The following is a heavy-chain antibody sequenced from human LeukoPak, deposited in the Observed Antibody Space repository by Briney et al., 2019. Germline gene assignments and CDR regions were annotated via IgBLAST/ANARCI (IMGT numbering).Heavy chain of an antibody. V-gene: IGHV3-30*04. D-gene: IGHD6-19*01. CDR3: ARADPLPGTSGGYDSGGFDY. CDR1: GFTFSSYA. CDR2: ISYDGSNK. J-gene: IGHJ4*02. Sequence: GALRLSCAASGFTFSSYAMHWVRQAPGKGLEWVAVISYDGSNKYYADSVKGRFTISRDNSKNTLYLQMNSLRAEDTAFYYCARADPLPGTSGGYDSGGFDYWGQGTLVTVSS.